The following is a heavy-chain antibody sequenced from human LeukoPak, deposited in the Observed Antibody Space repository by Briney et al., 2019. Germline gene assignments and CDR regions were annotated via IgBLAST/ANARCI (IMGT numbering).Heavy chain of an antibody. Sequence: GGSLRLPCAASGFTVSSNYMSWVRQAPGKGLEWVSVIYSGGSTYYADSVKGRFTISRDNSKNTLYLQMNSLRVEDTAVYYCAKGDVAVTGIYYYYGMDVWGQGTTVTVSS. D-gene: IGHD6-19*01. J-gene: IGHJ6*02. CDR2: IYSGGST. V-gene: IGHV3-53*01. CDR1: GFTVSSNY. CDR3: AKGDVAVTGIYYYYGMDV.